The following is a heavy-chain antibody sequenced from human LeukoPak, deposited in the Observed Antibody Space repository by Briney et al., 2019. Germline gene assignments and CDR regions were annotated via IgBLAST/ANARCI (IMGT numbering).Heavy chain of an antibody. D-gene: IGHD3-10*01. CDR1: GFTVSSNF. J-gene: IGHJ4*02. V-gene: IGHV3-66*01. CDR2: IYSGGST. CDR3: ARGGDSLHY. Sequence: GGSLRLSCAVSGFTVSSNFMTWVRQAPGKGLEWVSVIYSGGSTYYADSVKDRFTISRDNSKNMLYLQMNSLRAEDTAVYYCARGGDSLHYWGQGTLVTVSS.